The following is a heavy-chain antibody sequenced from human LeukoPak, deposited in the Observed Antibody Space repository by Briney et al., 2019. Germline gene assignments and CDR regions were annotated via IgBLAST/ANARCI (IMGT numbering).Heavy chain of an antibody. Sequence: GGSLRLSCAASGFTFSRFAMTWVRQAPGKGLEWVSDISPSGGSTDYADSVKGRFTISRHNSKNTLYLQMNSLRAEDTAVYYCAKSLLQDSSGYSPPFDYWGQGTLVTVSS. CDR3: AKSLLQDSSGYSPPFDY. CDR1: GFTFSRFA. V-gene: IGHV3-23*01. D-gene: IGHD3-22*01. CDR2: ISPSGGST. J-gene: IGHJ4*02.